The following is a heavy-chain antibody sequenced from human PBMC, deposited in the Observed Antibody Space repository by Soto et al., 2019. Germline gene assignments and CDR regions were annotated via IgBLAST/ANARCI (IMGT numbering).Heavy chain of an antibody. D-gene: IGHD6-6*01. CDR2: VNHSGEA. CDR3: TRAEPSPRSWFDP. Sequence: PSETLSLTCGVYGGSFRNYYWIWVRQPPGKGPEWIGDVNHSGEATYNPSLQSRITISLDTSNNQFSLKLTSVTAADTVMYFCTRAEPSPRSWFDPWGRGTQVTVSS. V-gene: IGHV4-34*01. J-gene: IGHJ5*02. CDR1: GGSFRNYY.